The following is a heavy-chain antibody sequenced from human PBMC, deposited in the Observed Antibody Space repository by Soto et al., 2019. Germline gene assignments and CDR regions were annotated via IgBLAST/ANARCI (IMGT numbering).Heavy chain of an antibody. D-gene: IGHD2-15*01. Sequence: XPVKGSCNASGYTFTGYYMHWVRQAPGQGLEWMGWINPNSGGTNYAQKFQGWVTMTRDTSISTAYMELSRLRSDDTAVYYCARDIVVVVADRDYYYGMDVWGQGTTVTVPS. CDR1: GYTFTGYY. V-gene: IGHV1-2*04. CDR3: ARDIVVVVADRDYYYGMDV. J-gene: IGHJ6*02. CDR2: INPNSGGT.